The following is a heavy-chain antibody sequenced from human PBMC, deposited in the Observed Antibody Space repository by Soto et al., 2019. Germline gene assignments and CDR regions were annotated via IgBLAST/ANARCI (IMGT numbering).Heavy chain of an antibody. V-gene: IGHV3-33*01. CDR2: IWYDGSKK. D-gene: IGHD3-16*01. J-gene: IGHJ4*02. CDR1: GFTYTNYG. Sequence: PGGSLRLSCAVSGFTYTNYGMHWVRQAPGKGLEWVAVIWYDGSKKYYADSVKGRFTISRDNAKNSLYLQMNSLRAEDTAVYYCVRDHIWAFDYWGRGTLVTVSS. CDR3: VRDHIWAFDY.